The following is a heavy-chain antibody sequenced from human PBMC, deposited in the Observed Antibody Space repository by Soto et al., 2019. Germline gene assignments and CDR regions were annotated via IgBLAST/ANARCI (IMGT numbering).Heavy chain of an antibody. V-gene: IGHV1-24*01. D-gene: IGHD1-26*01. Sequence: GASVKVSCKVSGHALTTLSMHWVRQGPGKGFEWMGNFDPEDGETLYARKFQGRVTMTEDTSTDTAYMELSSLSFDDTAVYYCAIAPPGGTKNDPWGQGTRVTVSS. CDR1: GHALTTLS. CDR3: AIAPPGGTKNDP. CDR2: FDPEDGET. J-gene: IGHJ5*02.